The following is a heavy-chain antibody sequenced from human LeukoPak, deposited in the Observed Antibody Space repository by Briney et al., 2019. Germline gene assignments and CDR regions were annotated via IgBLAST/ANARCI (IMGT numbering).Heavy chain of an antibody. CDR3: AREGVGSRPFDY. V-gene: IGHV4-4*07. D-gene: IGHD1-26*01. CDR2: IYTSGST. J-gene: IGHJ4*02. Sequence: SSETLSLTCTVSGDSISSYYCTWIRQPAGKGLEWIGRIYTSGSTVYNPSLQSRVSMSVDTSKNQVSLKLTSVTAADTAEYYCAREGVGSRPFDYWGQGALVTVSS. CDR1: GDSISSYY.